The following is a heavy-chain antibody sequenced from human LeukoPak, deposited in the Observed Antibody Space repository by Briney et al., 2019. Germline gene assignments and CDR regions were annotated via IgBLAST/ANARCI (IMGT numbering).Heavy chain of an antibody. V-gene: IGHV1-8*01. CDR1: GYTFTSYD. Sequence: ASVTVSCKASGYTFTSYDINWVRQATGQGLEWMGWMNPNSGNTGYLQKFQGRVTMTGNTSISTAYMELSSLRSEDTAVYYCARSIAVAGTGLDYWGQGTLVTVSS. D-gene: IGHD6-19*01. J-gene: IGHJ4*02. CDR3: ARSIAVAGTGLDY. CDR2: MNPNSGNT.